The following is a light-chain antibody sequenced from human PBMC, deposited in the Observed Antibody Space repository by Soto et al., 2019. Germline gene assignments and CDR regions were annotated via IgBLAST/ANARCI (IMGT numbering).Light chain of an antibody. J-gene: IGLJ3*02. Sequence: QSALTQPASVSGSPGQSVTISCTGTTSDVGAYDYVSWYQHHPGKAPKLIIYEVTNRPSGVSNRLSGSKSGATASLTISGVQAEDEADYYCSSYTYSGTLVFGGGTKLTVL. CDR1: TSDVGAYDY. CDR2: EVT. CDR3: SSYTYSGTLV. V-gene: IGLV2-14*01.